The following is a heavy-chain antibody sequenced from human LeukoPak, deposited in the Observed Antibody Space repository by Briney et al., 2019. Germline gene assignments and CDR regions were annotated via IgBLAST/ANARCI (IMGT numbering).Heavy chain of an antibody. CDR3: ARDPGYDFWSGYWSPFYFEY. V-gene: IGHV3-48*03. J-gene: IGHJ4*02. Sequence: GGSLRLSCAASGLTFSIHNMDWVRQAPGKGLEWISYINSGGDATHYADSVKGRFTISRDNARNSLYTQMNSLTAEDTAVYYCARDPGYDFWSGYWSPFYFEYWGQGTLVTVSS. D-gene: IGHD3-3*01. CDR1: GLTFSIHN. CDR2: INSGGDAT.